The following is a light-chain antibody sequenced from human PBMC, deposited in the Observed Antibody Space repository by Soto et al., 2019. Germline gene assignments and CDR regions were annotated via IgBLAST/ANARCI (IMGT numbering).Light chain of an antibody. J-gene: IGKJ5*01. CDR1: QSVSSN. V-gene: IGKV3-15*01. CDR2: GAS. CDR3: QQYHNWWT. Sequence: EIVMTQSPATLSVSPGERATLSCRASQSVSSNLVWYQQKPGQAPRLLIYGASTRVTGIPARFSGSGSGTEFTLTIRSLQSEDFAVYYCQQYHNWWTFGQGTRLEI.